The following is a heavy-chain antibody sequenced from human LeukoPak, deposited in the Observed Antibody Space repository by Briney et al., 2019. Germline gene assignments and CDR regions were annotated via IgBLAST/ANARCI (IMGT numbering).Heavy chain of an antibody. CDR1: GDSISSGGYY. CDR2: IYQSGTT. D-gene: IGHD2-2*02. V-gene: IGHV4-30-2*01. J-gene: IGHJ4*02. Sequence: TLSLTCTVSGDSISSGGYYWSWIRQPPGRGLEWIGYIYQSGTTYYNPSLKSRVTISIDRYKSQFSLKLSSVTAADTAVYYCARAGYCSSTSCYTAPVSDYWGQGTLVTVSS. CDR3: ARAGYCSSTSCYTAPVSDY.